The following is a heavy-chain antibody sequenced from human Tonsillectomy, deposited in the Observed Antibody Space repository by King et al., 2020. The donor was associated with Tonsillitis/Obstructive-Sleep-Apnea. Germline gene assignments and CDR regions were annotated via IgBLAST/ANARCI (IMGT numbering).Heavy chain of an antibody. V-gene: IGHV3-30*04. Sequence: VQLVESGGGVVQPGRSLRLSCAASGFTFSSYAMHWVRQVPGKGLQWMAVISYDGNNNYHADSVKGRFTISRDNSKNTLYLQMNSLRAEDTAVYYCARVVYCSSASCLAGYYYYYMDVWGKGTTVSVSS. J-gene: IGHJ6*03. CDR2: ISYDGNNN. CDR1: GFTFSSYA. D-gene: IGHD2-2*01. CDR3: ARVVYCSSASCLAGYYYYYMDV.